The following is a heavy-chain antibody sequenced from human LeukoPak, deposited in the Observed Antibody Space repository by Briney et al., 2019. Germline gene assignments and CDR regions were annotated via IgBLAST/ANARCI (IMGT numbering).Heavy chain of an antibody. Sequence: GGSLRLSCAASGFSFTNYAMSWVRQAPGKGLEWVANIKQDGSEKYYVDSVKGRFTISRDNAKNSLYLQMNSLRAEDTAVYYCARGRYCSSTSCYWFDPWGQGTLVTVSS. D-gene: IGHD2-2*01. J-gene: IGHJ5*02. CDR2: IKQDGSEK. CDR1: GFSFTNYA. CDR3: ARGRYCSSTSCYWFDP. V-gene: IGHV3-7*01.